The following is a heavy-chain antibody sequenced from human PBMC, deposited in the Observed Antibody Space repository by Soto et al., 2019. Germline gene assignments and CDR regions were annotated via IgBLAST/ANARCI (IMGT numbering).Heavy chain of an antibody. Sequence: QVQLQESGPGLVKPSQTLSLTCTVSGGSISSGGYYWSWIRQHPGKGLEWIGYIYYSGSTYYNPSLKSRVTISVDPSKNQFALKLSSVTAADTAVYYCARDPRVAAAGSWFDPWGQGTLVTVSS. CDR2: IYYSGST. V-gene: IGHV4-31*03. CDR1: GGSISSGGYY. J-gene: IGHJ5*02. CDR3: ARDPRVAAAGSWFDP. D-gene: IGHD6-13*01.